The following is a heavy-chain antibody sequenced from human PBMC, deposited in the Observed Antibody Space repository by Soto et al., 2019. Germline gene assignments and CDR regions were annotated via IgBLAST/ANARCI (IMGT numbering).Heavy chain of an antibody. Sequence: SETLSLTCTVSGGSISSYYWSWIRQPPGKGLEWIGYIYYSGSTNYNPSLKSRVTISVDTSKNQFSLKLSSVTAADTAVYYCARGMAARLSYYYYGMDVWGQGTTVTVSS. CDR1: GGSISSYY. CDR2: IYYSGST. V-gene: IGHV4-59*01. CDR3: ARGMAARLSYYYYGMDV. D-gene: IGHD6-6*01. J-gene: IGHJ6*02.